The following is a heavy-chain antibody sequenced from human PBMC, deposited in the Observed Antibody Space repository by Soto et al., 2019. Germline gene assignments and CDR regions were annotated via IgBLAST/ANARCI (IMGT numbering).Heavy chain of an antibody. CDR3: ARDSGPSNGYNRFHP. J-gene: IGHJ5*02. CDR2: ISHDGNAQ. D-gene: IGHD2-2*01. CDR1: GFLLSTYG. V-gene: IGHV3-30*03. Sequence: PGGSLRLSCAASGFLLSTYGMHLVRQSPGKGLEWVAMISHDGNAQYYVDSVKGRFSVSRDTSKNTLHLHMNSLRSEDTGLYYCARDSGPSNGYNRFHPWGQGTLVTVSS.